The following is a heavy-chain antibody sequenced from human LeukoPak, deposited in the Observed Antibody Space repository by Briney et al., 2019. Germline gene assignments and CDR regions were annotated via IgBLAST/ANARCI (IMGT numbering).Heavy chain of an antibody. V-gene: IGHV4-31*03. CDR2: IYYSGST. CDR3: ARSSSWYYFDY. J-gene: IGHJ4*02. Sequence: SETLSLTCTVSGGSISSGGYYWSWIRQHPEKGLEWIGYIYYSGSTYYNPSLKSRVTISVDTSKNQFSLKLSSVTAADTAVYYCARSSSWYYFDYWGQGTLVTVSS. D-gene: IGHD6-13*01. CDR1: GGSISSGGYY.